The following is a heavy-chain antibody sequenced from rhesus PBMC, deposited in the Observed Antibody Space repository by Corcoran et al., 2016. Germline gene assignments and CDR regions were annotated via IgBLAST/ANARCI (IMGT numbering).Heavy chain of an antibody. CDR2: IKNKADVGTE. Sequence: EVQLVESGGGLVQPGGSLRLSCAASGFTFSNYWMSWVRQAPGKGLDWVGRIKNKADVGTEAYAESVKGRFTISRDDSKNTLYLQMNSLKTEDTAVYYCTRGGGTAGTIYWGQGVLVTVSS. V-gene: IGHV3-16*02. CDR1: GFTFSNYW. CDR3: TRGGGTAGTIY. D-gene: IGHD5-24*01. J-gene: IGHJ4*01.